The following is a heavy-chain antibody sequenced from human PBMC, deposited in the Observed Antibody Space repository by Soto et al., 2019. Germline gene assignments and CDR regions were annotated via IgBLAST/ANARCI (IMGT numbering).Heavy chain of an antibody. Sequence: SVKVSCKASGGTFSSYAISWVRQAPGQGLEWMGGIIPIFGTANYAQKFQGRVTITADESTSTAYMELSSLRSEDTAVYYCARGGTNRILFFIHWGQGTFVTLSS. CDR1: GGTFSSYA. CDR3: ARGGTNRILFFIH. V-gene: IGHV1-69*13. CDR2: IIPIFGTA. J-gene: IGHJ4*02. D-gene: IGHD2-15*01.